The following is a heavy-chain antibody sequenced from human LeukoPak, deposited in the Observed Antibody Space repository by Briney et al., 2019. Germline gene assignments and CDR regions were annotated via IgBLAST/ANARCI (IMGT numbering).Heavy chain of an antibody. CDR1: GFTFSNYW. CDR3: ARTIVGAAFDY. D-gene: IGHD1-26*01. V-gene: IGHV3-74*01. J-gene: IGHJ4*02. Sequence: PGGSLRLSCAASGFTFSNYWMHWVRQAPGKGLVWVSRINGDGSSTDYADSVEGRFTISRDNAKNSLYLQMNSLRAEDTAVYYCARTIVGAAFDYWGQGTLVTVSS. CDR2: INGDGSST.